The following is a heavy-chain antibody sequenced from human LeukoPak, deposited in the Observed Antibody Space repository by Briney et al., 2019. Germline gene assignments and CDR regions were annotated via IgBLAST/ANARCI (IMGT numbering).Heavy chain of an antibody. CDR1: GFTFSSYS. CDR2: IKENAVGGIT. J-gene: IGHJ5*02. CDR3: TARLGRSNDDA. Sequence: GGSLRLSCAASGFTFSSYSMNWVRQAPGKGLEWVGRIKENAVGGITDYAAPVKGRFTISRDDSKNTVYLEMNSLKTEDTAFYFCTARLGRSNDDAWGQGILVTVSS. V-gene: IGHV3-15*01. D-gene: IGHD2-8*01.